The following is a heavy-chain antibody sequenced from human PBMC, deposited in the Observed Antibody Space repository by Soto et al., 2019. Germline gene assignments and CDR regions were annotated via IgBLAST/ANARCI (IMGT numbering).Heavy chain of an antibody. D-gene: IGHD1-1*01. Sequence: EVQLVESGGGLVQPGGSLRLSCAASGFTFSSYSMNWVRQAPGKGLEWVSYISSSSSTIYYADSVKGRFTISRDNAKNSLYLQMNSLRAEDTAVYYCAREMDDPTNWFDPWGQGTLVTVSS. J-gene: IGHJ5*02. CDR3: AREMDDPTNWFDP. CDR1: GFTFSSYS. V-gene: IGHV3-48*01. CDR2: ISSSSSTI.